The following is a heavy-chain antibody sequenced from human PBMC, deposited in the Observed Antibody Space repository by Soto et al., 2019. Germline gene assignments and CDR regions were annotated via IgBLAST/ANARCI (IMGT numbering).Heavy chain of an antibody. CDR3: AREKSTVTTPDFDY. J-gene: IGHJ4*02. D-gene: IGHD4-17*01. Sequence: QVPLVESGGGVVQPGRSLRLSCAASGFTFSSYAMHWVRQAPGKGLEWVAVISYDGSNKYYADSVKGRFTISRDNSKNTLYLQMNSLRAEDTAVYYCAREKSTVTTPDFDYWGQGTLVTVSS. CDR1: GFTFSSYA. V-gene: IGHV3-30-3*01. CDR2: ISYDGSNK.